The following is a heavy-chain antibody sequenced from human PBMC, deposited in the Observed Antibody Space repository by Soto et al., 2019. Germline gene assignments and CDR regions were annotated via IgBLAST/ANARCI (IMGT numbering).Heavy chain of an antibody. Sequence: EVQLLESGGGLVQPGGSLRLSCAASGFTFSSYAMSWVRQARGKGLEWVSAISGSGGSTYYADSVKGRFTISRDNSKNTLYLQMNSLRAEDTAVYYCAKDHAPMVRGAHDAFDVWGQGTMVTVSS. D-gene: IGHD3-10*01. CDR1: GFTFSSYA. CDR3: AKDHAPMVRGAHDAFDV. CDR2: ISGSGGST. J-gene: IGHJ3*01. V-gene: IGHV3-23*01.